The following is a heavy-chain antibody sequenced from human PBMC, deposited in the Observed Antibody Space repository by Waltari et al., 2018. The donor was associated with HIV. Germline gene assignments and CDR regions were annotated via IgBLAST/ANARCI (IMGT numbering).Heavy chain of an antibody. CDR2: IYYSGST. V-gene: IGHV4-39*07. J-gene: IGHJ5*02. CDR3: ARDSLGYCSSTSCPGWFDP. CDR1: GGSISSRSYY. D-gene: IGHD2-2*01. Sequence: QLQLQESGPGLVKPSETLSLTCTVSGGSISSRSYYWGWIRQPPGKGLEWIGSIYYSGSTYYNPSLKSRVTISVDTSKNQFSLKLSSVTAADTAVYYCARDSLGYCSSTSCPGWFDPWGQGTLVTVSS.